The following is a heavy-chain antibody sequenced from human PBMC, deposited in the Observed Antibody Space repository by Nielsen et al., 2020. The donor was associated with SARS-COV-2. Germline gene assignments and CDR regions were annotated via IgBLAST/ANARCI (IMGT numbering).Heavy chain of an antibody. CDR2: IYYSGST. J-gene: IGHJ3*02. CDR3: ARDRLSLGIVATIDAFDI. Sequence: WIRQPPGKGLEWIGYIYYSGSTHYNPSLKSRVTISVDTSKNQFSLKLSSVTAADTAVYYCARDRLSLGIVATIDAFDIWGQGTMVTVSS. D-gene: IGHD5-12*01. V-gene: IGHV4-31*02.